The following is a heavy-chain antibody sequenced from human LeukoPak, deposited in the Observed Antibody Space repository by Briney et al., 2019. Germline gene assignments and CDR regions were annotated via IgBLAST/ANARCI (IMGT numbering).Heavy chain of an antibody. D-gene: IGHD3-3*01. J-gene: IGHJ5*02. CDR1: GGTFSSYA. CDR3: ARGVSYYDFWSGYLNWFDP. CDR2: IIPIFGTA. V-gene: IGHV1-69*05. Sequence: SVKVSCKASGGTFSSYAISWVRQAPGQGLEWMGGIIPIFGTANYAQKFQGRVTITTDESASTAYMELSSLRSEDTAVYYCARGVSYYDFWSGYLNWFDPWGQGTLVTVSS.